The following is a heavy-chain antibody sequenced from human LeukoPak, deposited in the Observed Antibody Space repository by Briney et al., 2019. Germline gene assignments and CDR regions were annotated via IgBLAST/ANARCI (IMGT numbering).Heavy chain of an antibody. CDR3: ARDPANGRPDSFDI. Sequence: VASVKVSCKPSGYTFTSYLIHWVRQAPGQGLEWLGEINTGSGGTNYATKYQGRVTMTRNTSASTAYMEMSSLRSEDTAVYLCARDPANGRPDSFDIWGQGTTVTVSS. D-gene: IGHD1-26*01. J-gene: IGHJ3*02. CDR2: INTGSGGT. V-gene: IGHV1-46*01. CDR1: GYTFTSYL.